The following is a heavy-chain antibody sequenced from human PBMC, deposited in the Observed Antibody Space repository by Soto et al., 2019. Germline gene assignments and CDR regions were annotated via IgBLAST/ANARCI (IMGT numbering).Heavy chain of an antibody. CDR1: GGTFSSYA. CDR2: IIPIFGTA. CDR3: ARGAAELRPGSFDY. Sequence: QVQLVQSGAEVKKPGSSVKVSCKASGGTFSSYAISWVRQAPGQGLEWMGGIIPIFGTANYAQTFQGRVTITADESTSTAYMELSSLSSEAMAVYCCARGAAELRPGSFDYLGQETQGTVSA. V-gene: IGHV1-69*01. D-gene: IGHD3-16*01. J-gene: IGHJ4*02.